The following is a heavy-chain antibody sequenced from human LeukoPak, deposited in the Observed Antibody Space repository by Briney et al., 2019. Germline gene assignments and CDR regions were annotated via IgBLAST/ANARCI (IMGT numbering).Heavy chain of an antibody. CDR3: ASSYYYDSSGYYRFDY. Sequence: PAGSLRLSCAASGFTFDDYGMSWVRQAPGKGLEWVANIKQDGSEKYNVDSVNGRFTISGDNAKHSLHLQMNILRAEHTVVYYCASSYYYDSSGYYRFDYRGQRTLVNVSS. CDR1: GFTFDDYG. J-gene: IGHJ4*02. D-gene: IGHD3-22*01. V-gene: IGHV3-7*01. CDR2: IKQDGSEK.